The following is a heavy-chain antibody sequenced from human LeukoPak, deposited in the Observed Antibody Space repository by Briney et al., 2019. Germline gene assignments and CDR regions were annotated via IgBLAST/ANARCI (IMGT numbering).Heavy chain of an antibody. CDR1: GVTFDDYG. Sequence: GGSLRLSCAASGVTFDDYGMSWVRQAPGKGLEWVSGINWNGGSTGYADSVKGRFTISREDATNSLYLQVNSLITEDTALYYCAIDLPTYYEFWRGYLNCFDPWGQGTLVTVSS. CDR3: AIDLPTYYEFWRGYLNCFDP. D-gene: IGHD3-3*01. J-gene: IGHJ5*02. V-gene: IGHV3-20*04. CDR2: INWNGGST.